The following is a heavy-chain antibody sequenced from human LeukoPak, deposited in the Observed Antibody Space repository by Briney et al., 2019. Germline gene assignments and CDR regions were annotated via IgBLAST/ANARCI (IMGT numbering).Heavy chain of an antibody. Sequence: GASVKVSGKASGGTFSSYAISWVRQAPGQGLEWMGGIIPIFGTANYAQKFQGGVTITADKSTSTAYMELSSLRSEDTAVYYCARDLYSSGWYRIFDYWGQGTLVTVSS. CDR3: ARDLYSSGWYRIFDY. D-gene: IGHD6-19*01. J-gene: IGHJ4*02. CDR2: IIPIFGTA. V-gene: IGHV1-69*06. CDR1: GGTFSSYA.